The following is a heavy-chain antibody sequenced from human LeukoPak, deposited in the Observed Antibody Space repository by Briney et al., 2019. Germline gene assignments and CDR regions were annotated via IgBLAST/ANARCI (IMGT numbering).Heavy chain of an antibody. CDR2: IYSGGST. V-gene: IGHV3-53*04. J-gene: IGHJ4*02. CDR3: ASRGGFSYFDY. CDR1: GFTVSSND. Sequence: PGGSLRLPCAASGFTVSSNDMTWVRQAPGKGLEWVSVIYSGGSTYYADSVKGRFTISRHNSKNTLYLQMNSLRAEDTAVYYCASRGGFSYFDYWGQGTLVTVSS. D-gene: IGHD3-10*01.